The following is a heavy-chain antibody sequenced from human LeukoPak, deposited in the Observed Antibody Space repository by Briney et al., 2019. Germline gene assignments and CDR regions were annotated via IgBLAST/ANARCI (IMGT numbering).Heavy chain of an antibody. D-gene: IGHD3-22*01. CDR2: IWYDGSNK. V-gene: IGHV3-33*01. CDR1: GFTFSSYG. Sequence: GGSLRLSCAGSGFTFSSYGMHGVRQAPGKGLEWVAVIWYDGSNKYYADSVKGRFTISRDNSKNTLYLQMNSLRAEDTAVYYCARLQDDSSGYPDYWGQGTLVIVSS. CDR3: ARLQDDSSGYPDY. J-gene: IGHJ4*02.